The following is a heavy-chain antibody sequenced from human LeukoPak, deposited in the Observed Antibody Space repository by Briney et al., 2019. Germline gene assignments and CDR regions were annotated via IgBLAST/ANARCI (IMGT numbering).Heavy chain of an antibody. Sequence: GGSLRLSCAASGFTFSSYAMSWVRQAPGKGLEWVSAISGSGGSTYYADSVKGRFTISRDNSKNTLYLQMNSLRAEDTAVYYCAKDPTLGTAMVIPSDSPWGQGTLVTVSS. J-gene: IGHJ5*02. CDR3: AKDPTLGTAMVIPSDSP. D-gene: IGHD5-18*01. CDR1: GFTFSSYA. CDR2: ISGSGGST. V-gene: IGHV3-23*01.